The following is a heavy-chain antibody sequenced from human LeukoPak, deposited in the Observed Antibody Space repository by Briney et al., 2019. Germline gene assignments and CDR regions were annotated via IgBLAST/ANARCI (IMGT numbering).Heavy chain of an antibody. CDR3: AKDRVWGPAAFDY. CDR2: IRYDGSNK. V-gene: IGHV3-30*02. CDR1: GFTFSSYG. J-gene: IGHJ4*02. D-gene: IGHD2-2*01. Sequence: GGSLRLSCAASGFTFSSYGMHWVRQAPGEGLEWVAFIRYDGSNKYYADSVKGRFTISRDNSKNTLYLQMNSLRAEDTAVYYCAKDRVWGPAAFDYWGQGTLVTVSS.